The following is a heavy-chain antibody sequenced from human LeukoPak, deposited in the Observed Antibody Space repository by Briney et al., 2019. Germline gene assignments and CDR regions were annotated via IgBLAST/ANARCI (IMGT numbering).Heavy chain of an antibody. J-gene: IGHJ4*02. CDR3: ASEVRIAALREG. D-gene: IGHD6-6*01. Sequence: PGGSQRLSCAASGFIFSSFWMGWVRQAPGKGLEWVSAISGSGGSTYYADSVKGRFTISRDNSKNTLYLQMNSLRAEDTAVYYCASEVRIAALREGWGQGTLVTVSS. V-gene: IGHV3-23*01. CDR1: GFIFSSFW. CDR2: ISGSGGST.